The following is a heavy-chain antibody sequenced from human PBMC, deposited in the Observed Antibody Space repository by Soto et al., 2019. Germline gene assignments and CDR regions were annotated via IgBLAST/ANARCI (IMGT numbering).Heavy chain of an antibody. J-gene: IGHJ6*02. D-gene: IGHD3-10*01. CDR3: ARDPAGSGSYYYYGMDV. CDR2: INSDGSST. Sequence: EVQLVESGGGLVQPGGSLRLSCAASGFTFSSYWMHWVRQAPGKGLLWVSRINSDGSSTSYADSVKGRFTISRDNAKNTLYLQMNSLRAEDTAVYYRARDPAGSGSYYYYGMDVWGQGTTVTVSS. V-gene: IGHV3-74*01. CDR1: GFTFSSYW.